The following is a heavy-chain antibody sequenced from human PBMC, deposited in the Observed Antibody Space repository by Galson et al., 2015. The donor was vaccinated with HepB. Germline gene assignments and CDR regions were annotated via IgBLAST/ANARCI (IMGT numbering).Heavy chain of an antibody. D-gene: IGHD3-3*02. CDR1: GYTFTGYY. CDR3: ARGSAQATSKKGPNDY. J-gene: IGHJ4*02. V-gene: IGHV1-2*02. CDR2: ISPNSGDT. Sequence: VKVSCKASGYTFTGYYIHWVRQAPGQGLEWMGWISPNSGDTHYAQTFQGRVAMTRDTSISTAYMELTGLTSDDSAVYYCARGSAQATSKKGPNDYWGQGTLVTVSS.